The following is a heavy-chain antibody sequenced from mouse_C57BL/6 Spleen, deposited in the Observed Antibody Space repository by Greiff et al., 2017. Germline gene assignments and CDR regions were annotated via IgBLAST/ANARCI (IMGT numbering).Heavy chain of an antibody. D-gene: IGHD1-1*01. CDR2: IYPGDGDT. CDR1: GYAFSSSW. CDR3: ANYYGDY. J-gene: IGHJ2*01. V-gene: IGHV1-82*01. Sequence: QVQLQQSGPELVKPGASVKISCKASGYAFSSSWMNWVKQRPGKGLVWIGRIYPGDGDTNYNGKFKGKATLTADKSSSTAYMQLSSLTSEDSAVYFCANYYGDYWGQGTTLTVSS.